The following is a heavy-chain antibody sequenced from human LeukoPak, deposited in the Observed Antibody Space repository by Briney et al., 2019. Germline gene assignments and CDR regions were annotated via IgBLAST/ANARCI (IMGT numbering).Heavy chain of an antibody. V-gene: IGHV1-69*04. D-gene: IGHD6-13*01. CDR2: IIPILGIA. CDR3: ARGWSVYNWFDP. J-gene: IGHJ5*02. Sequence: SVKVSCKASGGTFSSYAISWVRQALGQGLEWMGRIIPILGIANYAQKFQGRVTITADKSTSTAYMELSSLRSEDTAVYYCARGWSVYNWFDPWGQGTLVTVSS. CDR1: GGTFSSYA.